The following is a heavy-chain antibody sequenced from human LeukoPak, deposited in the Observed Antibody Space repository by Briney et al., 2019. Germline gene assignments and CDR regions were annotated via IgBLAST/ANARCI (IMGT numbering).Heavy chain of an antibody. Sequence: GGSLRLSCAASTFTFDDYGMNWVRQVPGKGLEWVSGINWNGGSTGYADSVKGRFTISRDNAKNSLYLQMNSLRAEDTALYYCARDSDYPHAFHIWGQGTMVTVSS. CDR3: ARDSDYPHAFHI. CDR1: TFTFDDYG. V-gene: IGHV3-20*04. D-gene: IGHD3-16*01. J-gene: IGHJ3*02. CDR2: INWNGGST.